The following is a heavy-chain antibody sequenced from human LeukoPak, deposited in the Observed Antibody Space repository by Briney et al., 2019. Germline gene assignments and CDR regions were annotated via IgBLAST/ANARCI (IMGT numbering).Heavy chain of an antibody. Sequence: GASVKVSCKASGYTFTSYDINWVRQATGQGLEWMGWMNPNSGNTGYAQKFQGRVTMTTDTSTSTAYMELRSLRSDDTAVYYCARGREYSSSLWYYFDYWGQGTLVTVSS. D-gene: IGHD6-13*01. J-gene: IGHJ4*02. CDR2: MNPNSGNT. CDR3: ARGREYSSSLWYYFDY. V-gene: IGHV1-8*01. CDR1: GYTFTSYD.